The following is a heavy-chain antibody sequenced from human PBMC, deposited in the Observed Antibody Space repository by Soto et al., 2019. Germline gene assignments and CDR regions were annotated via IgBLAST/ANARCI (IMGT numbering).Heavy chain of an antibody. V-gene: IGHV1-69*06. D-gene: IGHD5-12*01. J-gene: IGHJ6*02. CDR1: GGTFSSYA. CDR3: ARGKGDGYNPYYYYNGMDV. Sequence: QVQLVQSGAEVKKPGSSVKVSCKASGGTFSSYAISWVRQAPGQGLEWMGGIIPIFGTANYAQKFQGRVTITEDKSTSTAYMELSSLRSEDTAVYYCARGKGDGYNPYYYYNGMDVRGQGTTVTVSS. CDR2: IIPIFGTA.